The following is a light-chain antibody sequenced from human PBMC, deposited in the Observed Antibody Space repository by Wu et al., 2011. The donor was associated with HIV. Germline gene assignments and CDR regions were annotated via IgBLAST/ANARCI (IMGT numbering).Light chain of an antibody. J-gene: IGKJ4*01. CDR3: QQYGTSPPLT. V-gene: IGKV3-20*01. Sequence: EIVMTQSPATLSVSPGERAILSCRASQSVRSNLAWYQQKLGQAPRLLIYGASSRATGIPDRFSGSGSGTDFTLTISRLEPEDFAVYYCQQYGTSPPLTFGGGTKVEIK. CDR1: QSVRSN. CDR2: GAS.